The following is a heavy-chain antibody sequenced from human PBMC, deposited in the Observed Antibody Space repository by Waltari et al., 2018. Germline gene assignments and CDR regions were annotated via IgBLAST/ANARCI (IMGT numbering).Heavy chain of an antibody. CDR2: VLSTGKT. CDR3: ARDRGRGLYLDV. D-gene: IGHD2-15*01. Sequence: HMQESGPGLVKPSGTLSLSCAVSGVSVTSANWWSWVRQSPQRGLEWIGQVLSTGKTNYSPSFASRVTMSLDASNNQFSLKVTSATAADTAVYYCARDRGRGLYLDVWGPGTLVTVSP. CDR1: GVSVTSANW. J-gene: IGHJ4*02. V-gene: IGHV4-4*02.